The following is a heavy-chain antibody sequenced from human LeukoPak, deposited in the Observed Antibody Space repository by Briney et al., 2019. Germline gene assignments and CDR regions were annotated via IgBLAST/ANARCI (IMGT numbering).Heavy chain of an antibody. D-gene: IGHD6-19*01. V-gene: IGHV3-23*01. Sequence: PRGSLRLSCAASGFTFGTYAMSWVRQAPGKGLEWASCISGSGGTTYYADSVKGRFTVSRDNSKNTLFLQMNSLRPEDTAVYYCAKDTGSSGWYRLKPDYWGQGALVTVSS. J-gene: IGHJ4*02. CDR2: ISGSGGTT. CDR1: GFTFGTYA. CDR3: AKDTGSSGWYRLKPDY.